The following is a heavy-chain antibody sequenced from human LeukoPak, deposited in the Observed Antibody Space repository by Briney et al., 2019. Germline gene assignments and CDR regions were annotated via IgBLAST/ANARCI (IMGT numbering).Heavy chain of an antibody. J-gene: IGHJ4*02. Sequence: LPGGSLRLSCAASGVTFSSNYMNWVRQAPGKGLEWVSVIYSAGVTYYADSVKGRLTISRDNSKTTLYLKMNRLRAEATAVYSCARGFPPGIAVAGSIDYWGQGTLVTVSS. V-gene: IGHV3-53*01. CDR3: ARGFPPGIAVAGSIDY. CDR1: GVTFSSNY. D-gene: IGHD6-19*01. CDR2: IYSAGVT.